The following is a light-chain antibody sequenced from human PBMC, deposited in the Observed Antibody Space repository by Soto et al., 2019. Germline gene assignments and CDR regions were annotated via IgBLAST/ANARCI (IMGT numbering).Light chain of an antibody. CDR1: QSVSSY. J-gene: IGKJ4*01. CDR2: DAS. CDR3: QQRSNWLT. Sequence: EIVLTQSPATLSLSPGERATLSCRASQSVSSYLAWYQQKPGQAPRLLIYDASNSATGIPARFSGSGSGTDFTLPISGLVPEYFAVYYCQQRSNWLTFGGGTKVEIK. V-gene: IGKV3-11*01.